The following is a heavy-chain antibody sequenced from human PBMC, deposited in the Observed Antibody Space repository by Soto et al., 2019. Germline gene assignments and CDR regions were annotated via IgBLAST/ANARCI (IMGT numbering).Heavy chain of an antibody. CDR2: ISGSGGST. J-gene: IGHJ6*02. CDR1: GLTFSRYA. V-gene: IGHV3-23*01. Sequence: GGSMRLSCAASGLTFSRYAMSWVRQAPGKGLEWVSAISGSGGSTYYADSVKGRFTISRDNSKNTLYLQMNSLRAEDTAVYYCAKDCSSTSCYIDNHYYYYGMDVWGQGTTVTVSS. CDR3: AKDCSSTSCYIDNHYYYYGMDV. D-gene: IGHD2-2*02.